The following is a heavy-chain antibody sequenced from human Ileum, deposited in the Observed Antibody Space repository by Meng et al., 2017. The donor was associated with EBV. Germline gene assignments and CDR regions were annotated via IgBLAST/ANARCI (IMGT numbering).Heavy chain of an antibody. CDR3: ARDPTGGEDHQRV. V-gene: IGHV4-4*02. J-gene: IGHJ4*02. CDR1: GGSVSSSNW. CDR2: IYHSGIT. D-gene: IGHD1-14*01. Sequence: QVRLQDAGPGMVKPTGTLSLPWAVAGGSVSSSNWWSWVRQTPVKGMEWIGKIYHSGITIYNPSLKSRVTMSVDNSKNQFSLKLNSMTAADTAVYYCARDPTGGEDHQRVWGQGTLVTVSS.